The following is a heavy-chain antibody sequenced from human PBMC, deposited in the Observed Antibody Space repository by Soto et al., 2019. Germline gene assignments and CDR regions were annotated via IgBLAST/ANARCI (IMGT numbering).Heavy chain of an antibody. V-gene: IGHV4-39*01. Sequence: SETLSLTCTVSGGAISSSSYYWGWIRQPPGKGLEWIGSIYYSGSTYYNPSLKSRVTISVDTSKNKFSLKLSSVTAADTAVYYCARSTLVEDISFHYWAQGTLVTFSS. CDR3: ARSTLVEDISFHY. J-gene: IGHJ4*02. D-gene: IGHD1-26*01. CDR1: GGAISSSSYY. CDR2: IYYSGST.